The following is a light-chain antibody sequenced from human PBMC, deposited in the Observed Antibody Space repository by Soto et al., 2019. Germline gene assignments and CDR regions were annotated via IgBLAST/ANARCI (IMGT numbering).Light chain of an antibody. Sequence: QSALTQPASVSGSPGQSITISCTGTNIDIGGYNYVSWYQQHPGKAPKLMIYEVTNRPSGVSNRFSGSKSGNTASLTISGLQAEDEADYYCASYTSTSTSVLFGGGTKLTVL. J-gene: IGLJ3*02. CDR2: EVT. V-gene: IGLV2-14*01. CDR1: NIDIGGYNY. CDR3: ASYTSTSTSVL.